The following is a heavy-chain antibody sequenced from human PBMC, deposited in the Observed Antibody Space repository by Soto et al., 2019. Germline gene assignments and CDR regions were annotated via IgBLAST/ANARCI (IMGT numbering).Heavy chain of an antibody. D-gene: IGHD6-6*01. V-gene: IGHV1-69*01. CDR1: GGTFSSYA. Sequence: QVQLVQSGAEVQKPGSSVKVSCKASGGTFSSYAISWVRQAPGQGLEWMGGIIPIFGTANYAQKFQGRVTITADESTSTAYMELSSLRSEDTAVYYCARGTKYSSSFLVAFDIWGQGTMVTVSS. CDR3: ARGTKYSSSFLVAFDI. J-gene: IGHJ3*02. CDR2: IIPIFGTA.